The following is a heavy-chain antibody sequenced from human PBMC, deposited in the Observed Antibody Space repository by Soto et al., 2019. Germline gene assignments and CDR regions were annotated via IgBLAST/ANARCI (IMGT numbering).Heavy chain of an antibody. CDR2: IWYDGSNK. D-gene: IGHD3-3*01. Sequence: GGSLRLSCAASGFTFSSYGMHWVRQAPGKGLEWVAVIWYDGSNKYYADSVKGRFTISRDNSRNTLNLQMNSLRAEDTAVYYCAKNGDFWSWGMDVWGLGTTVTVSS. V-gene: IGHV3-33*06. CDR3: AKNGDFWSWGMDV. J-gene: IGHJ6*02. CDR1: GFTFSSYG.